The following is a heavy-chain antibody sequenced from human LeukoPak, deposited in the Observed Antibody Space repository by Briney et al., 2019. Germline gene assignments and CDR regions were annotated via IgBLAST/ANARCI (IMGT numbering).Heavy chain of an antibody. Sequence: GASVKVSCRASGYTFTSYGISWVRQAPGQGLEWMGWISVYNGNTNYAQKFQGRVTMITDTSTSTAYMELRSLRSDDTAVYYCARAPYGDLDYWGQGTLDTVSS. D-gene: IGHD4-17*01. CDR3: ARAPYGDLDY. V-gene: IGHV1-18*01. J-gene: IGHJ4*02. CDR1: GYTFTSYG. CDR2: ISVYNGNT.